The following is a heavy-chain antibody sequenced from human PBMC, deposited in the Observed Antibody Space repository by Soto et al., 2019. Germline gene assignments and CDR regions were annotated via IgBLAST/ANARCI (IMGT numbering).Heavy chain of an antibody. Sequence: QVQLVQSGAEVKKPGSSVKVSCKASGGTFSSYTISWVRQAPGQGLEWLGRIIPILGIANYAQKFQGRVTITADKSTSTAYMELSSLRSEDTAVYYCARVVRAGWNDYWGQGTLVTVSS. CDR3: ARVVRAGWNDY. D-gene: IGHD1-1*01. CDR2: IIPILGIA. V-gene: IGHV1-69*02. CDR1: GGTFSSYT. J-gene: IGHJ4*02.